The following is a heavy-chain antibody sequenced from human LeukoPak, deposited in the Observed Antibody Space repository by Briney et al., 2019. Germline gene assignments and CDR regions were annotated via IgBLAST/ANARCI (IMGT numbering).Heavy chain of an antibody. CDR1: GFTFSSYG. J-gene: IGHJ4*02. V-gene: IGHV3-23*01. CDR3: AKDSYDTSI. Sequence: GGSLRLSCAASGFTFSSYGMSWVRQAPGKGLEWVSAISDNGGRTFYADSVKGRFTISRDNSRNTLFLQMNSLRADDTSVYYCAKDSYDTSIWGQGTLVTVSS. D-gene: IGHD3-22*01. CDR2: ISDNGGRT.